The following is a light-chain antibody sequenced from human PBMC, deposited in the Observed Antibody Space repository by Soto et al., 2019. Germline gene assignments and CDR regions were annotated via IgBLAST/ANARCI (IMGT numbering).Light chain of an antibody. Sequence: QSALTQPASVSGSPGQSITISCTGTSSDIGGYNYVSWYQQHPGKAPKLMIYEVSNRPSGVSNRFSGSKSGNTASRTISGLHAEDEADYYCTSYTSSSTNYVFGTGTKVTVL. CDR1: SSDIGGYNY. V-gene: IGLV2-14*01. CDR3: TSYTSSSTNYV. CDR2: EVS. J-gene: IGLJ1*01.